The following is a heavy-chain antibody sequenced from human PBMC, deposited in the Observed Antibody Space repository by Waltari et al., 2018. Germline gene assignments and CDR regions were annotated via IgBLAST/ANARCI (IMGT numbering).Heavy chain of an antibody. CDR1: GGSFSGSY. D-gene: IGHD5-12*01. V-gene: IGHV4-34*01. Sequence: QVQLQQWGAGLSKPSETLSLTCAVYGGSFSGSYWPWLRQPPGKGLEWIGEINHSGSTNYNPSLKSRVTISVDTSKNQFSLKLSSVTAADTAVYYCARGLRDIGTRGYYYYYYGMDVWGQGTTVTVSS. CDR3: ARGLRDIGTRGYYYYYYGMDV. CDR2: INHSGST. J-gene: IGHJ6*02.